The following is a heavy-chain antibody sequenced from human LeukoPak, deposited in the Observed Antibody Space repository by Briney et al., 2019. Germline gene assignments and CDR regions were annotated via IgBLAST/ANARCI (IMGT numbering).Heavy chain of an antibody. V-gene: IGHV4-39*07. J-gene: IGHJ4*02. D-gene: IGHD3-16*01. CDR3: VKEGEGSVSH. CDR1: GGSISSNSYH. CDR2: IYHSGST. Sequence: SETLSLTCAVSGGSISSNSYHWGWIRQPPGKGLEWIGSIYHSGSTYYNPSLKSRVVISVDTSKNQFSLKLSSVTAADTAVYYCVKEGEGSVSHWGQGILVTVSS.